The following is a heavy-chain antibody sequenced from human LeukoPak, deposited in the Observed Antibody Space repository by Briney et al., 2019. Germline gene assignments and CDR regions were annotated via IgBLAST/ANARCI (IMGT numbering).Heavy chain of an antibody. CDR2: ISGSGGST. CDR1: GFTFSSYA. V-gene: IGHV3-23*01. Sequence: GGSLRLSCADAGFTFSSYARSWVRQAPGKGLEWVSAISGSGGSTYYADSVKGRFTISRDNSKNTLYLQMNSLRAEDTAVYYWATGTYCGSDWYYYWGQGTLVTVSS. J-gene: IGHJ4*02. D-gene: IGHD2-21*02. CDR3: ATGTYCGSDWYYY.